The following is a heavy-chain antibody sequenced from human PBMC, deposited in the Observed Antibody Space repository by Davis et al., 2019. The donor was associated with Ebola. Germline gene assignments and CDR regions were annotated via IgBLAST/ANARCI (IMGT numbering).Heavy chain of an antibody. V-gene: IGHV1-18*01. CDR3: ARGSSIHYYGDL. D-gene: IGHD4-17*01. CDR1: GYRFNIYG. CDR2: NSALTGAT. Sequence: ASVQVSCKASGYRFNIYGITWMRQAPGQGLEWVGRNSALTGATNYGQKVQGRVTMSSDTSTNTAYMDLTNLRSDDTAVYYCARGSSIHYYGDLWGQGTLVTVSS. J-gene: IGHJ4*02.